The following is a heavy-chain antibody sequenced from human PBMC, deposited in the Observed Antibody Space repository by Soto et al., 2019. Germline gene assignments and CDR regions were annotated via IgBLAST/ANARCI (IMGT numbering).Heavy chain of an antibody. CDR2: ITSSGGAT. CDR3: ARGDCKTSCYIGF. CDR1: GFGFSNYE. D-gene: IGHD2-2*02. V-gene: IGHV3-48*03. Sequence: GGSLRLSCAASGFGFSNYEMNWVRQAPGKGLEWVSYITSSGGATMYADSVKGRFTISRDNAKDSLYLQMNSLRVEDTAVYYCARGDCKTSCYIGFWGQGALVTVSS. J-gene: IGHJ4*02.